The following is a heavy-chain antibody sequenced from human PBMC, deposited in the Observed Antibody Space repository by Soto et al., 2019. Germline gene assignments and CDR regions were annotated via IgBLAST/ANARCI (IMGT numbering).Heavy chain of an antibody. CDR3: AIGRFQVLTGYPDV. D-gene: IGHD3-9*01. V-gene: IGHV1-18*01. CDR1: GYTFTSYG. CDR2: ISAYNGNT. Sequence: ASVKVSCKASGYTFTSYGISWVRQAPGQGLEWMGWISAYNGNTNYAQKLQGRVTMTTDTSTSTAYMELRSLRSDDTAVYYCAIGRFQVLTGYPDVWGQGTTVTVSS. J-gene: IGHJ6*02.